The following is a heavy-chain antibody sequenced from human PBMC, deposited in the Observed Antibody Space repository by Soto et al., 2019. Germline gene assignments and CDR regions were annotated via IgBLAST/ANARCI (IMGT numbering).Heavy chain of an antibody. J-gene: IGHJ5*02. Sequence: SETLSVTCAVDGGSFSGYDWSWIRQPPGKGLEWIGEINHSGSTNYNPSLKSRVTISVDTSKNQFSLKLSSVTAADTAVYYCARGGRWGSGSYYNVRWFDPWGQGTLVTVSS. CDR2: INHSGST. D-gene: IGHD3-10*01. V-gene: IGHV4-34*01. CDR3: ARGGRWGSGSYYNVRWFDP. CDR1: GGSFSGYD.